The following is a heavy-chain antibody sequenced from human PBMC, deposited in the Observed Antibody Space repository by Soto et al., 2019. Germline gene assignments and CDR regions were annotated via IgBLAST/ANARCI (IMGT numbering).Heavy chain of an antibody. Sequence: LRLSCAASGFTFSNYGMHWVRQAPCKGLEWVALISYGGSNKYYADSVKGRFTISRDNTKNTLYLQMNSLRAEDSAVYYCAKDLHSSGWAAYNFDYWGQGTLVTVSS. CDR2: ISYGGSNK. CDR3: AKDLHSSGWAAYNFDY. J-gene: IGHJ4*02. CDR1: GFTFSNYG. D-gene: IGHD6-25*01. V-gene: IGHV3-30*18.